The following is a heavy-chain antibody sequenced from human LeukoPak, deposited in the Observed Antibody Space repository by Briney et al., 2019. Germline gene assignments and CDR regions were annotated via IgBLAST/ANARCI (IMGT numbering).Heavy chain of an antibody. Sequence: GGSLRLSCAVSGFTFSNYGVHWVRQAPGKGLEWVALLSSGGINKHYADSVKGRFIISRDNSMNTLYLQMNSLRVEDTAVYYCARDHAGSGRAFDDWGQGTLVTVSS. CDR1: GFTFSNYG. CDR2: LSSGGINK. V-gene: IGHV3-30*03. J-gene: IGHJ4*02. CDR3: ARDHAGSGRAFDD. D-gene: IGHD2-15*01.